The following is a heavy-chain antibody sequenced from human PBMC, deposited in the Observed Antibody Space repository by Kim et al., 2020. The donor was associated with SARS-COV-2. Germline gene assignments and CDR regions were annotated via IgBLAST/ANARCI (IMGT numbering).Heavy chain of an antibody. V-gene: IGHV3-23*01. CDR1: GFTFSSYA. CDR2: ISGSGGST. J-gene: IGHJ6*02. D-gene: IGHD3-22*01. Sequence: GGSLRLSCAASGFTFSSYAMSWVRQAPGKGLEWVSAISGSGGSTYYADSVKGRFTISRDNSKNTLYLQMNSLRAEDTAVYYCAKGGVYYDSSGYYYPYYYYGMDVWGQGTTVTVSS. CDR3: AKGGVYYDSSGYYYPYYYYGMDV.